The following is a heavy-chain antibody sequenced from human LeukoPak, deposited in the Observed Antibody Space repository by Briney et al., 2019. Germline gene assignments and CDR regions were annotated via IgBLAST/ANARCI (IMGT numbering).Heavy chain of an antibody. V-gene: IGHV3-23*01. CDR2: ISGSGGST. CDR1: GFTFSSYA. CDR3: ARDAYSSGWCPY. D-gene: IGHD6-19*01. J-gene: IGHJ4*02. Sequence: PGGSLRLSCAASGFTFSSYAMSWVRQAPGKGLEWVSAISGSGGSTYYADSVKGRFTISRDNAKNSLYLQMNSLRAEDTAVYYCARDAYSSGWCPYWGQGTLVTVSS.